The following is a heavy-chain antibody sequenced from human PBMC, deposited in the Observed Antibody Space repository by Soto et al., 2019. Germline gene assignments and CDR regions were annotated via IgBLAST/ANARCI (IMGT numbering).Heavy chain of an antibody. CDR1: GFTFSSYG. D-gene: IGHD3-10*01. CDR2: IWYDGSNK. Sequence: HPGGSLRLSCAASGFTFSSYGMHWVRQAPGKGLEWVAVIWYDGSNKYYADSVKGRFTISRDNSKNTLYLQMNSLRAEDTAVYYCARDMAPDPGYGSGSYYTKKGGFDYWGQGTLVTVSS. J-gene: IGHJ4*02. V-gene: IGHV3-33*01. CDR3: ARDMAPDPGYGSGSYYTKKGGFDY.